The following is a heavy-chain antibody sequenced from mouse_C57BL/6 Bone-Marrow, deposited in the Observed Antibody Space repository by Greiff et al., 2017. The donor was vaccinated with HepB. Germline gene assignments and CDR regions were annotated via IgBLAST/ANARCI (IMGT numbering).Heavy chain of an antibody. D-gene: IGHD1-1*01. CDR1: GFTFSDYY. CDR3: ARNDYYGSSPYYYAMDY. CDR2: INYDGSST. Sequence: EVHLVESEGGLVQPGSSMKLSCTASGFTFSDYYMAWVRQVPEKGLEWVANINYDGSSTYYLDSLKSRFIISRDNAKNILYLQMSSLKSEDTATYYCARNDYYGSSPYYYAMDYWGQGTSVTVSS. J-gene: IGHJ4*01. V-gene: IGHV5-16*01.